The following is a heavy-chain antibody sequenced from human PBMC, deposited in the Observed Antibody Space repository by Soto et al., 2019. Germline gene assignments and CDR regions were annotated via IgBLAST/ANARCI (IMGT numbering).Heavy chain of an antibody. V-gene: IGHV3-64D*06. D-gene: IGHD2-21*02. CDR3: VKVDWYSVDC. Sequence: PGGSLRLYCSASGVTFHNYVIHWVRQAPGKGLEYVSAIGAKGDATYADSVKGRFSISRDNSKNSLFLQMTNVTFEDTATYFCVKVDWYSVDCWGQGALVTVPS. J-gene: IGHJ4*02. CDR2: IGAKGDAT. CDR1: GVTFHNYV.